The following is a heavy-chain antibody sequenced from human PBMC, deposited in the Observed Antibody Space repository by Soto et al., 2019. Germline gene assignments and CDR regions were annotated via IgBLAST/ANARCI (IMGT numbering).Heavy chain of an antibody. Sequence: SSETLSLTCTVSGGSISSYYWSWSRQPAGKGLEWIGRIYTSGSTNYNPSLKSRVTMSVDTSKNQFSLKLSSVTAADTAVYYCARVDRQTQDAFDIWGQGTMVTVSS. J-gene: IGHJ3*02. CDR3: ARVDRQTQDAFDI. V-gene: IGHV4-4*07. CDR1: GGSISSYY. CDR2: IYTSGST.